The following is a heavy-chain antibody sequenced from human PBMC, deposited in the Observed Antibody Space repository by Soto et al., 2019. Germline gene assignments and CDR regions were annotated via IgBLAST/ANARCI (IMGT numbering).Heavy chain of an antibody. CDR1: GFTFTNYW. J-gene: IGHJ3*01. V-gene: IGHV3-74*01. CDR3: GRPQYLPDDVFDV. CDR2: INSDGSST. Sequence: EMQLVESGGGLVQPGGSLRLSCAASGFTFTNYWMQWVRQAPGKGLVWVSRINSDGSSTSHADSAKGRFTISRDNAKNTLYLQMSSLRAEDTAVYYCGRPQYLPDDVFDVWGRGTVVTVSS. D-gene: IGHD2-2*01.